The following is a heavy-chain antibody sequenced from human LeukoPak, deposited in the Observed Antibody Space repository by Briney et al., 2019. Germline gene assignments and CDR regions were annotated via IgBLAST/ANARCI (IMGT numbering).Heavy chain of an antibody. Sequence: ASVTVSCKASGGTFSSYAISWVRQAPGQGLEWMGGIIPIFGTANYAQKFQGRVTITADESTSTAYMELSSLRSEDTAVYSCAAGTGYRASGYSAGQTPGLDYWGQGPLVTVSS. V-gene: IGHV1-69*13. CDR2: IIPIFGTA. CDR1: GGTFSSYA. D-gene: IGHD6-13*01. CDR3: AAGTGYRASGYSAGQTPGLDY. J-gene: IGHJ4*02.